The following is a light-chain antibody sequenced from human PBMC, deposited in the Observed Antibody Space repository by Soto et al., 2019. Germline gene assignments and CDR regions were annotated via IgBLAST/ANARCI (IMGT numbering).Light chain of an antibody. V-gene: IGLV2-14*01. CDR1: SRDVGGSNY. CDR2: EVN. Sequence: SALIQPASVSGSPGQSITISCTGTSRDVGGSNYVCWYQRHQHRAPKLLISEVNYRHSGVSSRFSGSKSSNAASLTTTGLHAEDEANDYGNSYTTLSNRVFGTGTKVTVL. CDR3: NSYTTLSNRV. J-gene: IGLJ1*01.